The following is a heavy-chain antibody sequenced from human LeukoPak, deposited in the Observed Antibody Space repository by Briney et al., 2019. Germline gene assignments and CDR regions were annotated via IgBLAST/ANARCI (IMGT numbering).Heavy chain of an antibody. J-gene: IGHJ4*02. V-gene: IGHV3-30*18. Sequence: GGSLRLSCAASGFTFSSYGMHWVRQAPGKGLEWVAVISYDGSNKYYADSVKGRFTISRDNSKNTLYLQMNSLRAEDTAVYYCAKDRYYDFWSGSGNYFDYWGQGTLVTVSS. CDR1: GFTFSSYG. CDR3: AKDRYYDFWSGSGNYFDY. D-gene: IGHD3-3*01. CDR2: ISYDGSNK.